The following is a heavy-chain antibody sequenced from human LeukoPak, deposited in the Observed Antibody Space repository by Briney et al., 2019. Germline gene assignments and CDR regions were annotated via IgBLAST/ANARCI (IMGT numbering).Heavy chain of an antibody. CDR3: ARVSSSWYQDWYFDL. Sequence: KSSETLSLTCTVSGGSISSYYWSWIRQPAGKGLEWLGRIDTSGNTNYKPSLKSRVTMSVDTSKNQFSLKLSSVTAADTAVYYCARVSSSWYQDWYFDLWGRGTLVTVSS. J-gene: IGHJ2*01. CDR2: IDTSGNT. V-gene: IGHV4-4*07. D-gene: IGHD6-13*01. CDR1: GGSISSYY.